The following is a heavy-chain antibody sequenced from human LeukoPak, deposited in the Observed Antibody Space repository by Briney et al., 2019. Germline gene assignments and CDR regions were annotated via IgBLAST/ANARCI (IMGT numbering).Heavy chain of an antibody. V-gene: IGHV4-34*01. CDR3: ARVLGYDAFDI. CDR1: GGSFSGYY. J-gene: IGHJ3*02. D-gene: IGHD3-3*02. Sequence: SETLSLTCAVYGGSFSGYYWSWIRQPPGKGLEWIGEINHSGGTNYNPSLKSRVTISVDTSKNQFSLKLSSVAAADTAVYYCARVLGYDAFDIWGQGTMVTVSS. CDR2: INHSGGT.